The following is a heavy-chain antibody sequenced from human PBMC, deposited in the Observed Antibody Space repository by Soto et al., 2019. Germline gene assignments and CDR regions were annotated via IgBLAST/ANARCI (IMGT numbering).Heavy chain of an antibody. V-gene: IGHV4-34*01. CDR3: ARDSRRFTMIGKSSVYGMDV. D-gene: IGHD3-22*01. CDR2: ITHSGST. Sequence: SETLSLTCAVHGGSFSGYYLSWLRQPPGRGLEWIGEITHSGSTNYNPSLKSRVTISIDTTKNQFSLKLNSVTAADTSVYYCARDSRRFTMIGKSSVYGMDVWGQGTTVTVYS. CDR1: GGSFSGYY. J-gene: IGHJ6*02.